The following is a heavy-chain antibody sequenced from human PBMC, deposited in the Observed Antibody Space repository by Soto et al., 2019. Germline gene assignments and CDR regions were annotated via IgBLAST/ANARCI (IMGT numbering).Heavy chain of an antibody. CDR1: GFTFSSYE. D-gene: IGHD1-26*01. CDR2: ISSSGSTI. J-gene: IGHJ5*02. Sequence: GGSLRLSCAAYGFTFSSYEMNWVRQAPGKGLEWVSYISSSGSTIYYADSVKGRFTISRDNAKNSLYLQMNSLRAEDTAVYYCARDLGVGARGFDPWGQGTLVTVSS. CDR3: ARDLGVGARGFDP. V-gene: IGHV3-48*03.